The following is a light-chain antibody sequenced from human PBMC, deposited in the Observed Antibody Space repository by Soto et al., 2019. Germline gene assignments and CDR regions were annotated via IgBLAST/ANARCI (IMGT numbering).Light chain of an antibody. CDR3: SSYTRSSTDV. CDR1: SSDVGVYNY. CDR2: EVS. V-gene: IGLV2-14*01. J-gene: IGLJ1*01. Sequence: QSVLTQPASVSGSPGQSITISCTGTSSDVGVYNYVSWYQQHPGKAPKLMIYEVSNRPSGVSNRFSGSKSGNTASLTISGLQAEDEADYYCSSYTRSSTDVFGTGTKVTVL.